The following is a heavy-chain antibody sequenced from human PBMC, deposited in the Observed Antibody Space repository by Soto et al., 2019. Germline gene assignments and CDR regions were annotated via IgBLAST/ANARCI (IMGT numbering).Heavy chain of an antibody. CDR3: ARQRTFSNWFDP. Sequence: SETLSLTCTVSGGSISSSSYYWGWIRQPPGKGLEWIGSIYYSGSTYYNPSLKSRVTISVDTSKNQFSLKLSSVTAADTAVYYCARQRTFSNWFDPWGQGTLVTVSS. CDR1: GGSISSSSYY. CDR2: IYYSGST. V-gene: IGHV4-39*01. J-gene: IGHJ5*02.